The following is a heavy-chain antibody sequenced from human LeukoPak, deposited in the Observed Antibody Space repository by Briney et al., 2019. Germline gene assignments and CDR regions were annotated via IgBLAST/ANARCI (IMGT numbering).Heavy chain of an antibody. D-gene: IGHD2-15*01. CDR2: ISGSGGST. Sequence: GGSLRLPCAASGFTFSSYAMSWVRQAPGKGLEWVSAISGSGGSTYYADSVKGRFTISRDNSKNTLYLQMNSLRAEDTAVYYCAKAGYCSGAGCSFVDYWGQGTLVTVSS. CDR3: AKAGYCSGAGCSFVDY. V-gene: IGHV3-23*01. J-gene: IGHJ4*02. CDR1: GFTFSSYA.